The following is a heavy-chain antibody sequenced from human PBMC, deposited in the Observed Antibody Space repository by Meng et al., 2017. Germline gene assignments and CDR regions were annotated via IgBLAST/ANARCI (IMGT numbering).Heavy chain of an antibody. CDR2: SNAGNGNT. CDR1: VCHCTSYA. CDR3: ARDKLKTFDP. Sequence: QGQLVQSGAEGKEPCASGNVSCDASVCHCTSYAMHWERQAPGQRLEWIVWSNAGNGNTKYSQKFQGRGTSTSDTSASTAYMELSRLRSEDTAVYYCARDKLKTFDPWGQGTLVTVSS. V-gene: IGHV1-3*01. J-gene: IGHJ5*02.